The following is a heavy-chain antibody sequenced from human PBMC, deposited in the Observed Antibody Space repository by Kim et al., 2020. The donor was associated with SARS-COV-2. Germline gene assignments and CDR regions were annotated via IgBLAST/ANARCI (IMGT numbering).Heavy chain of an antibody. J-gene: IGHJ4*02. CDR3: ARGMGSGWYLDY. D-gene: IGHD6-19*01. V-gene: IGHV4-34*01. Sequence: NNTPSLTSRVTISVDTSKNQFSLKLSSVTAADTAVYYGARGMGSGWYLDYWGQGTLVTVSS.